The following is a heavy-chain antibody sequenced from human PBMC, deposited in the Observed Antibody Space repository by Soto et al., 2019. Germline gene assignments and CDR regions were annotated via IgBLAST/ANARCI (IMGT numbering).Heavy chain of an antibody. V-gene: IGHV4-59*01. CDR2: IQVGGST. CDR1: GGSISNFY. D-gene: IGHD4-17*01. Sequence: QVQLQESGPGLVKPSETLSLTCTVSGGSISNFYWSWIRQPPGKGPEYIGYIQVGGSTNYNPSLESRAAXSXDXXKNQFSLRLTSVTAADTAVYYCARGFGVTTNPPGHWGQGTLVTVSS. CDR3: ARGFGVTTNPPGH. J-gene: IGHJ4*02.